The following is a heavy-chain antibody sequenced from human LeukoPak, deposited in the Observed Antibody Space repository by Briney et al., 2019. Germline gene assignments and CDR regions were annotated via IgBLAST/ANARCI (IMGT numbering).Heavy chain of an antibody. Sequence: SETLSLTCTVSGYSISSAYYWSWIRQPPGKGLEWIGYIYYSGSTYYNPSLKSRVTISGDTSKNQFSLKLSSVTAADTAVYYCVRGANWNYLYAFDIWGLGTMVTVSS. J-gene: IGHJ3*02. V-gene: IGHV4-61*01. CDR1: GYSISSAYY. D-gene: IGHD1-7*01. CDR3: VRGANWNYLYAFDI. CDR2: IYYSGST.